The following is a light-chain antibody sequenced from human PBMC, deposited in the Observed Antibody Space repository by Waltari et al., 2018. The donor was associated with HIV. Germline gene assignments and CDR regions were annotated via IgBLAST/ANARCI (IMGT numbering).Light chain of an antibody. CDR1: TGTVTSDHH. V-gene: IGLV7-46*01. J-gene: IGLJ2*01. CDR2: DAT. CDR3: LLSYGSVRL. Sequence: QTVVTQEPSLTVSPGGTVTLTCGSTTGTVTSDHHPYWFQQKPGQAPRTLVYDATDKHSWTPARFSPSFLGGKAALTLTAAQPEDEADYYCLLSYGSVRLFGGG.